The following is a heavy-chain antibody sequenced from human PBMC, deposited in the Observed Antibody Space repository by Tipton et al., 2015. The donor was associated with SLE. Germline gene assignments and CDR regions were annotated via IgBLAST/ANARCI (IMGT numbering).Heavy chain of an antibody. CDR3: AKDESEEVAADWFDP. Sequence: SLRLSCAGSGFTFDDFAMHWVRQAPGKGLEWVSAISGSGTRTYYADSVRGRFTISRDNSKNTMYLQMNSLRAEDTAVYYCAKDESEEVAADWFDPRGQGILVTVSS. CDR1: GFTFDDFA. J-gene: IGHJ5*02. V-gene: IGHV3-23*01. CDR2: ISGSGTRT. D-gene: IGHD5-12*01.